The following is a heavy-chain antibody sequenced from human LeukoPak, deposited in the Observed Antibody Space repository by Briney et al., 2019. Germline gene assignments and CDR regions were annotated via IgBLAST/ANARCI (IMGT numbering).Heavy chain of an antibody. Sequence: SETLSLTCAVYGGSFSGYYWSWIRQPPGKGLEWIGEINHSGSTNYNSSLKSRVTISVDTSKNQFSLKLSSVTAADTAVYYCARAYCGGDCYDNWFDPWGQGTLVTVSS. CDR3: ARAYCGGDCYDNWFDP. CDR2: INHSGST. D-gene: IGHD2-21*02. J-gene: IGHJ5*02. CDR1: GGSFSGYY. V-gene: IGHV4-34*01.